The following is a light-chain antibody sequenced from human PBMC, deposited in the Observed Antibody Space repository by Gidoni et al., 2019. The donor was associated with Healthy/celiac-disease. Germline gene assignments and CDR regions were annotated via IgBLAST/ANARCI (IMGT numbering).Light chain of an antibody. CDR1: QSVSSY. CDR3: QQRSNWPPWT. V-gene: IGKV3-11*01. J-gene: IGKJ1*01. Sequence: IVLTQSPATLSLSPGERATLSCRASQSVSSYLAWYQQKPGQAPRLRIYDASNRATGIPARFSGSGSGTDFTLTISSLEPEDFAVYYCQQRSNWPPWTFGQGTKVEIK. CDR2: DAS.